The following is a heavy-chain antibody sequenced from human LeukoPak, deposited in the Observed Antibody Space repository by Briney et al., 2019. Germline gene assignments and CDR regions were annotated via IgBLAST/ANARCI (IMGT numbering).Heavy chain of an antibody. CDR1: EFSVGSNY. V-gene: IGHV3-66*01. Sequence: GGSLRLSCAASEFSVGSNYMTWVRQAPGKGLEWVSLIYSGGTSCYADSVKGRFTISRDNSKNTLYLQMSSLRAEDTAVYYCARDVDYYDSGSREIQIHYWGQGTLVTVSS. D-gene: IGHD3-10*01. J-gene: IGHJ4*02. CDR2: IYSGGTS. CDR3: ARDVDYYDSGSREIQIHY.